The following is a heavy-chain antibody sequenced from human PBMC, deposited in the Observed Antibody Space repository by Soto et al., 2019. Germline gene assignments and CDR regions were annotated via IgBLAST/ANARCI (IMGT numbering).Heavy chain of an antibody. CDR2: ISGSGVST. CDR3: ARRGYSSGWSGGAFDI. V-gene: IGHV3-23*01. Sequence: GGSLRLSCAASGFTFSSYAISWVRQAPWKGLEWVSAISGSGVSTYYADSVKGRFTISRDNSKNTLYLQMNSLRAEDTAVYYCARRGYSSGWSGGAFDIWGQGTMVTV. CDR1: GFTFSSYA. J-gene: IGHJ3*02. D-gene: IGHD6-19*01.